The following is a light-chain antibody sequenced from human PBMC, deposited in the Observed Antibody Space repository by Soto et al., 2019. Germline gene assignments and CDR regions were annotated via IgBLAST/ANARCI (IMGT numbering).Light chain of an antibody. CDR3: QQYQNLWT. CDR2: RAS. V-gene: IGKV3-15*01. Sequence: IGMKQYTATLSVTAVERATLSCRASQTIYSNVAWYQQRPGQPPRLLIYRASSRATGIPARFSGSGSGTEFTLTINCLQSEDFAVYYCQQYQNLWTFGQGTKVDIK. CDR1: QTIYSN. J-gene: IGKJ1*01.